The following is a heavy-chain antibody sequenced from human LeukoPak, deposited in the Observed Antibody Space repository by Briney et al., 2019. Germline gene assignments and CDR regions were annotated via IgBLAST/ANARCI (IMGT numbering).Heavy chain of an antibody. CDR2: IFYSGTT. Sequence: PSQTLSLTCTVSGGSIASDNYFWSWIRQHPEKGLEWIGYIFYSGTTYYNPSLKSRVTISVDTSKNQLSLKLNSVIAADTAVYYCAREVNEPASADAFDIWGQGTMVTVSS. CDR3: AREVNEPASADAFDI. V-gene: IGHV4-31*03. D-gene: IGHD2-2*01. CDR1: GGSIASDNYF. J-gene: IGHJ3*02.